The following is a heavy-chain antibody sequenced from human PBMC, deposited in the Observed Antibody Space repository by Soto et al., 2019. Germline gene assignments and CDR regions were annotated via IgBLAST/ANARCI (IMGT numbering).Heavy chain of an antibody. Sequence: GGSLRLSCVVFEYTFSDAWMSSVRQAPGKGLEWVARINRKIDGDTTDYAAPVEGRFTIARDDSKNTLYLQMSSLKIEDTAVYFCTADHWSWGQGTLVTVSS. J-gene: IGHJ4*02. V-gene: IGHV3-15*01. CDR1: EYTFSDAW. CDR2: INRKIDGDTT. CDR3: TADHWS. D-gene: IGHD3-3*01.